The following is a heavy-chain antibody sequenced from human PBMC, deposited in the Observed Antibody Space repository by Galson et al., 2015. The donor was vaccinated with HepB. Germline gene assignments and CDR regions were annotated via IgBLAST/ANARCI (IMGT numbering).Heavy chain of an antibody. V-gene: IGHV3-11*06. J-gene: IGHJ4*02. CDR1: GFTFSDYY. D-gene: IGHD6-13*01. CDR2: ISSSSSYT. Sequence: SLRLSCAASGFTFSDYYMSWIRQAPGKGLEWVSYISSSSSYTNYADSVKGRFTISRDNAKNSLYLQMNSLRAEDTAVYYCARQGYSSSWSSAYYFDYWGQGTLVTVSS. CDR3: ARQGYSSSWSSAYYFDY.